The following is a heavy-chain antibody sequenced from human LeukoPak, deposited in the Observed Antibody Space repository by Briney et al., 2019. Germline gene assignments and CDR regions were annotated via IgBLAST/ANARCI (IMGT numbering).Heavy chain of an antibody. V-gene: IGHV3-33*06. CDR2: IWYDGSNK. J-gene: IGHJ4*02. D-gene: IGHD6-13*01. CDR1: GFTFSSYG. CDR3: AKESSSRYQVDY. Sequence: GGSLRLSCAASGFTFSSYGMHWVRQAPGKGLEWVAVIWYDGSNKYYADSVKGRFTISRDNSKNTLYPQMNSLRAEDTAVYYCAKESSSRYQVDYWGQGTLVTVSS.